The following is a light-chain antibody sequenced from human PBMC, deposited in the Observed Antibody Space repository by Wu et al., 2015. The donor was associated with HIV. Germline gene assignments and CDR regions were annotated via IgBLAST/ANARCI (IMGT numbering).Light chain of an antibody. Sequence: DILLTQSPSFLSASIGDRVTITCRASQGISSYLAWYQQKPGKAPKLLIYAASTLQTGVPSRFSGSGSGTEFTLTVSSLQSDDFATYYCQQLSNYPFTFGPGPRWIS. CDR2: AAS. CDR1: QGISSY. J-gene: IGKJ3*01. CDR3: QQLSNYPFT. V-gene: IGKV1-9*01.